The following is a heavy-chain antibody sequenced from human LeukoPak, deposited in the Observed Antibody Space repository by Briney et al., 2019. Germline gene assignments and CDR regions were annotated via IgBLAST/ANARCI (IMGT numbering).Heavy chain of an antibody. V-gene: IGHV4-34*01. CDR3: ARAVRIAAATYYFDY. D-gene: IGHD6-13*01. Sequence: SETLSLTCAVYGGSFSGFYWSCIRQPPRKGLGWKGEINHSGSTNYNPSLKSRVTISVDTSKNQFSLKLSSVTAADTAVYYCARAVRIAAATYYFDYWGQGTLVTVSS. J-gene: IGHJ4*02. CDR2: INHSGST. CDR1: GGSFSGFY.